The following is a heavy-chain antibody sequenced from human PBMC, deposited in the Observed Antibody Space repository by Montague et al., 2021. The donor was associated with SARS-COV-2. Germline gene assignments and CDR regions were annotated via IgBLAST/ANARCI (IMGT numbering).Heavy chain of an antibody. V-gene: IGHV4-39*01. Sequence: SETLSLTCTVSGGSISSSSYYWGWLRQPPGKGLEWIVSLYYSGSTYYNPSLKSRVTISVDTSKNQFSLKLSSVTAADTAVYYCARQENSSGWFKSDAFDIWGQGTMVTVSS. D-gene: IGHD6-19*01. CDR2: LYYSGST. CDR3: ARQENSSGWFKSDAFDI. J-gene: IGHJ3*02. CDR1: GGSISSSSYY.